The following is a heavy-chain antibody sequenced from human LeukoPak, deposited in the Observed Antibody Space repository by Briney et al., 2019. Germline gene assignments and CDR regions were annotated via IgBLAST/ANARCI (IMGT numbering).Heavy chain of an antibody. CDR3: AGVALGPEYSSSSGQFDY. Sequence: SETLSLTCTVSGGSISSYYWSWIRQPPGKGLEWIGYIYYSGSTYYNPSLKSRVTISVDTSKNQFSLKLSSVTAADTAVYYCAGVALGPEYSSSSGQFDYWGQGTLVTVSS. CDR2: IYYSGST. CDR1: GGSISSYY. J-gene: IGHJ4*02. V-gene: IGHV4-59*01. D-gene: IGHD6-6*01.